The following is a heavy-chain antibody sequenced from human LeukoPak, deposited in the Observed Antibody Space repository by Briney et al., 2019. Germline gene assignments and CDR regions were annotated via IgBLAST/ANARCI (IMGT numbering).Heavy chain of an antibody. CDR3: ARRYCSSTSCSNYYYYMDV. J-gene: IGHJ6*03. V-gene: IGHV1-18*01. CDR1: GGTFRSYA. CDR2: ISAYNGNT. Sequence: ASVKVSCKASGGTFRSYAINWVRQAPGQGLEWMGWISAYNGNTNYAQKLQGRVTMTTDTSTSTAYMELRSLRSDDTAVYYCARRYCSSTSCSNYYYYMDVWGKGTTVTVSS. D-gene: IGHD2-2*01.